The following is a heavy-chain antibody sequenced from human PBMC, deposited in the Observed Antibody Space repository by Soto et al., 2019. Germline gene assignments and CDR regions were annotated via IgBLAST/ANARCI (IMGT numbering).Heavy chain of an antibody. Sequence: GGSLRLSCAASGFTFSSYSMNWVRQAPGKGLEWVSSISSSSSYIYYADSVKGRFTISRDNAKNSLYLQMNSLRAEDTAVYYCARTFLDDYVWGSYRQADIMYYFDYWGQGTLVTVSS. D-gene: IGHD3-16*02. J-gene: IGHJ4*02. CDR1: GFTFSSYS. V-gene: IGHV3-21*01. CDR3: ARTFLDDYVWGSYRQADIMYYFDY. CDR2: ISSSSSYI.